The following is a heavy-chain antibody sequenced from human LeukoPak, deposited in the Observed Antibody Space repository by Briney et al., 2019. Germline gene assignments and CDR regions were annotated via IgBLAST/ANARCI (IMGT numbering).Heavy chain of an antibody. CDR2: IYYSGST. CDR1: GGSISSGGYS. CDR3: ARGLFVAARYYYYGMDV. J-gene: IGHJ6*02. V-gene: IGHV4-39*02. Sequence: HPSETLSLTCAVSGGSISSGGYSWSWIRQPPGKGLEWIGSIYYSGSTYYNPSLESRVSISVDTSKNHFSLNLTSVTAADTAWYFWARGLFVAARYYYYGMDVWGQGATVTGSS. D-gene: IGHD2-15*01.